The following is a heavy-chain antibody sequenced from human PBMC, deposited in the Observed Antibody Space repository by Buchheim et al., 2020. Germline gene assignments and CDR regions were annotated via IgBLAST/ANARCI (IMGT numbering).Heavy chain of an antibody. CDR2: IYYSGTA. CDR1: GDSISSGGYY. Sequence: QVHLQESGPGLVKPSQTLSLTCTVSGDSISSGGYYWSWVRQHPGKGLEWIGYIYYSGTAHYNPSLQSRVSISVATSKIQFSLRLTSVTAADTAIYYCARYYYVSGGYSYFDYWGQGTL. CDR3: ARYYYVSGGYSYFDY. J-gene: IGHJ4*02. D-gene: IGHD3-10*01. V-gene: IGHV4-31*03.